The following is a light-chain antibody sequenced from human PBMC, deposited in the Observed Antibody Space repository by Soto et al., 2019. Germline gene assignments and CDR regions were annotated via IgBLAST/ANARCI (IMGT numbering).Light chain of an antibody. J-gene: IGLJ3*02. Sequence: QSVLTQPASVSGSPGQSITMSCAGASSDVGSYNLVSWYQQYPGKAPKLIIYEGNKRPSGVSNRFSGSGSGNTASLTISGLQAVDAADYYCCSYTGSSTSFGGGTQLTVL. CDR1: SSDVGSYNL. CDR2: EGN. V-gene: IGLV2-23*01. CDR3: CSYTGSSTS.